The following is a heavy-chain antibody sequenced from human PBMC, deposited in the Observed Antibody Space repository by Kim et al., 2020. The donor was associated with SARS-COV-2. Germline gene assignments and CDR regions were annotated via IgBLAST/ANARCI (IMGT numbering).Heavy chain of an antibody. CDR1: GGTFSSYA. Sequence: SVKVSCKASGGTFSSYAISWVRQAPGQGLEWMGGIIPIFGTANYAQKFQGRVTITADESTSTAYMELSSLRSEDMAVYYCARDGGCSSTSCYDPYYYGMDVWGQGTTVTVSS. CDR3: ARDGGCSSTSCYDPYYYGMDV. CDR2: IIPIFGTA. D-gene: IGHD2-2*01. V-gene: IGHV1-69*13. J-gene: IGHJ6*02.